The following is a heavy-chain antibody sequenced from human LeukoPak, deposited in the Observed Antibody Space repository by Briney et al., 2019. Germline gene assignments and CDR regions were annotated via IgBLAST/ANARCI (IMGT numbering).Heavy chain of an antibody. J-gene: IGHJ4*02. Sequence: PGGSLRLSCAASGFTFSGYTMNWVRQAPGKGLEWVSSISSSSSYIVHADSVKGRFTISKDNAKNTLYLQMNSLRAEDTAVYYCARTAYSDYSLGFWGQGTLVTVSS. D-gene: IGHD5-12*01. CDR2: ISSSSSYI. CDR1: GFTFSGYT. V-gene: IGHV3-21*01. CDR3: ARTAYSDYSLGF.